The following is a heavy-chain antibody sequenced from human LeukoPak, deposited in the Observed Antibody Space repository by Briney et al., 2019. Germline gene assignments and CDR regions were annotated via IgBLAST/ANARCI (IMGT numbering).Heavy chain of an antibody. J-gene: IGHJ3*02. CDR1: GGTFSSYT. CDR2: IIPILGIA. V-gene: IGHV1-69*02. D-gene: IGHD6-13*01. CDR3: ASHSPRIAAAGGAYAFDI. Sequence: GASVKVSCKASGGTFSSYTISWVRQVPGQGLEWMGRIIPILGIANYAQKFQGRVTITADKSTSTAYMELSSLRSEDTAVYYCASHSPRIAAAGGAYAFDIWGQGTMVTVSS.